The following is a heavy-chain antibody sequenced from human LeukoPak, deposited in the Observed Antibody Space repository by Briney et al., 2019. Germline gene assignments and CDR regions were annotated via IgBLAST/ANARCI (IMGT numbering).Heavy chain of an antibody. CDR1: GFIFDDYG. CDR3: ARDRSRYCSGGTCYDWFDP. J-gene: IGHJ5*02. V-gene: IGHV3-20*01. Sequence: GGSLRLSCEASGFIFDDYGMSWVRQAPGKGLEWVSSINWNGGSTYYADSVKGRFTISRDNAKNSLYLQMNSLRAEDTALYHCARDRSRYCSGGTCYDWFDPWGQGTLVTVSS. D-gene: IGHD2-15*01. CDR2: INWNGGST.